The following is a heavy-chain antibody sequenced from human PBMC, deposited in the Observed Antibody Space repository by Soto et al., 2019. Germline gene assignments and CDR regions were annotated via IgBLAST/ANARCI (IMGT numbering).Heavy chain of an antibody. CDR2: IIPIFGST. CDR1: GATFMNSA. CDR3: VGTGTTDDY. D-gene: IGHD1-1*01. V-gene: IGHV1-69*06. Sequence: SVKVSCKASGATFMNSAITWVRQAPGQGPEWVGMIIPIFGSTNSAPKFRGRVTFTADTSTSTAFMELTRLKSNDTAIYYCVGTGTTDDYWGRGTLVTVSS. J-gene: IGHJ4*02.